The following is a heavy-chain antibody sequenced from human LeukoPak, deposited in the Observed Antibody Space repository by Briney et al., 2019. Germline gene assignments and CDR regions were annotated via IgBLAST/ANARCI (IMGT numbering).Heavy chain of an antibody. V-gene: IGHV3-11*04. Sequence: PGGSLRLSCAASGFTFSDYYMSWVRQAPGKGLEWVSYISSSASTIYYANSVKGRFTISRDNAKNSLYLQMNSLRAEDTAVYYCAKSSDYYGSGSFYFDYWGQGTLVTVSS. CDR3: AKSSDYYGSGSFYFDY. CDR1: GFTFSDYY. D-gene: IGHD3-10*01. J-gene: IGHJ4*02. CDR2: ISSSASTI.